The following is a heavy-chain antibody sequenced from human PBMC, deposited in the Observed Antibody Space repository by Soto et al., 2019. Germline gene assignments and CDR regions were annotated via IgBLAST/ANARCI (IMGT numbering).Heavy chain of an antibody. CDR2: ISSSSSTI. D-gene: IGHD3-3*01. J-gene: IGHJ4*02. CDR3: ARDRLFGVVIYDY. Sequence: PGGSLRLSCAASGFTFSSYSMNWVRQAPGKGLEWVSYISSSSSTIYYADSVKGRFTISRDNAKNSLYLQMNSLRAEDTAVYYCARDRLFGVVIYDYWGQGTLVTVSS. V-gene: IGHV3-48*01. CDR1: GFTFSSYS.